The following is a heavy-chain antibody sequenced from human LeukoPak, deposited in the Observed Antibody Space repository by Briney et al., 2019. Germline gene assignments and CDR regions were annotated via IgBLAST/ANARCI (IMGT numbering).Heavy chain of an antibody. Sequence: GGSPRLSCAASGFTFSSYGMHWVRQAPGKGLEWVAFIRYDGSNKYYADSVKGRFTISRDNSKNTLYLQMNSLRAEDTAVYYCAKESFRYDYVWGSYRSHFDYWGQGTLVTVSS. CDR2: IRYDGSNK. D-gene: IGHD3-16*02. V-gene: IGHV3-30*02. CDR3: AKESFRYDYVWGSYRSHFDY. J-gene: IGHJ4*02. CDR1: GFTFSSYG.